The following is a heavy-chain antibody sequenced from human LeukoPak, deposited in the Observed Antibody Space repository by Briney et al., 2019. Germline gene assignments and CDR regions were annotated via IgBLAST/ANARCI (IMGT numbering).Heavy chain of an antibody. CDR2: INHSGST. V-gene: IGHV4-34*01. D-gene: IGHD2-2*01. CDR1: GGSFSGYY. CDR3: ARGGDIVVVPAATRFGP. Sequence: PSETLSLTCAVYGGSFSGYYWSWIRQPPGEGLEWIGEINHSGSTNYNPSLKSRVTISVDTSKNQFSLKLSSVTAADTAGYYCARGGDIVVVPAATRFGPWGQGTLVTVSS. J-gene: IGHJ5*02.